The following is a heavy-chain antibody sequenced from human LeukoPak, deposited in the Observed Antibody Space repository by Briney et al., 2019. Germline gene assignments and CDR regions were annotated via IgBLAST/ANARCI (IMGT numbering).Heavy chain of an antibody. CDR3: ARDRRDYDSSGYYKNNYWYFDL. CDR2: IYSGGST. D-gene: IGHD3-22*01. Sequence: GGSLRLSCAASGFTVSSNYMSWVRQAPGKGLEWVSLIYSGGSTYYAHSVKGRFTNTRDNSKNTLYLQMNSLRAQDTAVYYCARDRRDYDSSGYYKNNYWYFDLWGRGTLVTVSS. J-gene: IGHJ2*01. CDR1: GFTVSSNY. V-gene: IGHV3-53*01.